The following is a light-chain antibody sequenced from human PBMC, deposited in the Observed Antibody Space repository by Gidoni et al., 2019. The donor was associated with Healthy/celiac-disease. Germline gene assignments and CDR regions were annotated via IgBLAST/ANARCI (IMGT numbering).Light chain of an antibody. CDR3: QQSYSTLYT. Sequence: DIQMTQSPSSLSASVGDRVTITCRASQSISSYLNWYQQKPGKAPKLLIYAASSLQSGFPSRFSDSGSGTDFTLTISSLQPEDFATYYCQQSYSTLYTFGQGTKLEIK. CDR1: QSISSY. J-gene: IGKJ2*01. V-gene: IGKV1-39*01. CDR2: AAS.